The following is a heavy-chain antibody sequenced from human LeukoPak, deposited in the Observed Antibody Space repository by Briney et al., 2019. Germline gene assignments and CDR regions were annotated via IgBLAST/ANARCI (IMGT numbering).Heavy chain of an antibody. V-gene: IGHV3-23*01. CDR2: ISGSGGST. J-gene: IGHJ4*02. D-gene: IGHD2-15*01. Sequence: GGSLRLSCAASGFTFSSYAMSWVRQAPGKGLEWVSAISGSGGSTYYADSVKGRFTISRDNSKNTLYLQMNSLRAEDTAVYYCAKGMGVAVVAAAMTDFWGQGTLVTVSS. CDR1: GFTFSSYA. CDR3: AKGMGVAVVAAAMTDF.